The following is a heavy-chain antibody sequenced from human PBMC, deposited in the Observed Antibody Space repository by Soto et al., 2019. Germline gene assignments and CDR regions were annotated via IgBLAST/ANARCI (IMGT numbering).Heavy chain of an antibody. D-gene: IGHD5-18*01. Sequence: GASVKVSCKVSGYTLTELSMHWVRQAPGKGLEWMGGFDPEDGETIYAQKLQGRVTMTEDTSTDTAYKEMNSMRSKDTAVNYCATDRYSYGDYGYYFDYWGQGTLVTISS. CDR1: GYTLTELS. V-gene: IGHV1-24*01. CDR3: ATDRYSYGDYGYYFDY. J-gene: IGHJ4*02. CDR2: FDPEDGET.